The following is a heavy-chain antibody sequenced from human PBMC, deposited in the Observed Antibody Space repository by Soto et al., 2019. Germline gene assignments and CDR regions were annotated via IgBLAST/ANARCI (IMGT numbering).Heavy chain of an antibody. CDR3: AKPWGWELRYAFDF. J-gene: IGHJ3*01. CDR2: ISSSSSTI. Sequence: EVQLVESGGGLVQPGGSLRLSCAASGFTFSSYSMNWVRQAPGKGLEWVSYISSSSSTIYYADSVKGRFTISKDNAKNSLHLQMNSLRDEDSAVYYCAKPWGWELRYAFDFWGQGTMVTVSS. V-gene: IGHV3-48*02. CDR1: GFTFSSYS. D-gene: IGHD1-26*01.